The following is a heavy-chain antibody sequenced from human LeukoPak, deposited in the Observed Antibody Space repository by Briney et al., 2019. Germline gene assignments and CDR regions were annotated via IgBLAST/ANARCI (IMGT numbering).Heavy chain of an antibody. J-gene: IGHJ4*02. CDR3: ARSYSSSRGTFDY. V-gene: IGHV3-53*01. Sequence: GGSLRLSCAASGLTVSSSYMSWVRQAPGKGLEWVSIIYNDGSTYYADSMKGRFTISRDNSKNTLYLQVNSLRAEDTAVYYCARSYSSSRGTFDYWGQGTLVTVSS. CDR1: GLTVSSSY. D-gene: IGHD6-6*01. CDR2: IYNDGST.